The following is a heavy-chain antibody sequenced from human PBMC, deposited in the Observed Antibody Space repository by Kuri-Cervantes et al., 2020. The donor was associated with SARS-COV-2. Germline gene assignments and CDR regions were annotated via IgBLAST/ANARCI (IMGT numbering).Heavy chain of an antibody. CDR1: GGSISSSSYY. CDR3: VRKIGDSYDSDIAFQSFYFDS. Sequence: SETLSLTCTVSGGSISSSSYYWGWFRQPPGKGLEWIGSIYYSVSTDYNPSLKSRVTISLETSKNQFSLKLSSVTAADTSVFYCVRKIGDSYDSDIAFQSFYFDSWGLGTLVTVSS. D-gene: IGHD3-22*01. J-gene: IGHJ4*02. V-gene: IGHV4-39*07. CDR2: IYYSVST.